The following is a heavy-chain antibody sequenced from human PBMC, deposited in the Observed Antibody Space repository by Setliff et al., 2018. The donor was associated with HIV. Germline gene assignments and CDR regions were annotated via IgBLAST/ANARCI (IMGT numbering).Heavy chain of an antibody. CDR3: ARDRAYCSSGSCYRPLVYYFYYMDV. CDR1: GFTFSDYY. Sequence: GASVKVSCKASGFTFSDYYMHWVRLAPGQGLEWMGWVRPYNADKNYAQKFQGRVTMTSDTSISTAYLELSGLTSDDTAIYYCARDRAYCSSGSCYRPLVYYFYYMDVWGTGTTVTVSS. CDR2: VRPYNADK. J-gene: IGHJ6*03. D-gene: IGHD2-15*01. V-gene: IGHV1-2*02.